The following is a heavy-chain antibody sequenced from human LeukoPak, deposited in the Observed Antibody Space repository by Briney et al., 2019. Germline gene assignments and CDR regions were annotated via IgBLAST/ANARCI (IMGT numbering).Heavy chain of an antibody. D-gene: IGHD4-23*01. V-gene: IGHV3-21*01. CDR2: ISSSSSYI. CDR3: ARDPTTVVTLLPDY. J-gene: IGHJ4*02. Sequence: GGSLRLSCAASGFTFSSYSMNWVRQAPGKGLEWVSSISSSSSYIYYADSVKGRFTISRDNAKNSLYLQMNSLRAEDTAVYYCARDPTTVVTLLPDYWGQGTLVTVSS. CDR1: GFTFSSYS.